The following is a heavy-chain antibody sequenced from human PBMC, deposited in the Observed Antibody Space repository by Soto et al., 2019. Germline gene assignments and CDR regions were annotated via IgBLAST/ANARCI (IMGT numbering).Heavy chain of an antibody. CDR2: INPSGGST. V-gene: IGHV1-46*01. D-gene: IGHD5-18*01. CDR3: AGGVQLWSEALGY. CDR1: RYTFPSYY. Sequence: AXSVEVSCKASRYTFPSYYMHWVRQAPGQGLEWMGIINPSGGSTSYAQKFQGRVTMTRDTSTSTVYMELSSLRSEDTAVYYCAGGVQLWSEALGYWGQGTLVTVSS. J-gene: IGHJ4*02.